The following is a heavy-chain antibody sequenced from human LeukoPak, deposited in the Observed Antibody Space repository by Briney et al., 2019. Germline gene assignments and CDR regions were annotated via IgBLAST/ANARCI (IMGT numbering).Heavy chain of an antibody. CDR1: GGSFSGYY. V-gene: IGHV4-34*01. Sequence: SETLSLTCAVYGGSFSGYYWSWIRQPPGKGLEWIGEINHSGSTNYNPSLKSRVTISVDTSKNQFSLKLSSVTAADTAVYYCARGLRYSNPPHRFDPWGQGTLVTVSS. D-gene: IGHD4-11*01. J-gene: IGHJ5*02. CDR3: ARGLRYSNPPHRFDP. CDR2: INHSGST.